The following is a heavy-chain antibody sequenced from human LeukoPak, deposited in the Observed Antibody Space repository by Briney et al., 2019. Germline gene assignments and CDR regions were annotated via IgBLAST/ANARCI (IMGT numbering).Heavy chain of an antibody. J-gene: IGHJ3*01. V-gene: IGHV3-30*02. Sequence: GGSLRLSCAASGFTFSSYAMSWVRQAPGKGLEWVAFIRYDGSNKYYADAVKGRFTISRDNSKNTLYLQMNSLRADDTAIYSCSKRGSGYGEPFDFWGQGTMVTVSS. CDR3: SKRGSGYGEPFDF. CDR2: IRYDGSNK. CDR1: GFTFSSYA. D-gene: IGHD2-2*03.